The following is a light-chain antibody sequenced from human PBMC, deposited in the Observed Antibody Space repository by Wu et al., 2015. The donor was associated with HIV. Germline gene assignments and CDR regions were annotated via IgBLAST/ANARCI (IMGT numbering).Light chain of an antibody. Sequence: EIVMTQSPATLSVSPGERVTLSCRASQNIRSNLAWYQQKPGQAPRLLIYDTLNRATGIPARFSGNGSGTDFTLTISSLEPEDFAVYYCQQRSSWPLTFGGGTKVEIK. J-gene: IGKJ4*01. CDR2: DTL. CDR3: QQRSSWPLT. CDR1: QNIRSN. V-gene: IGKV3-11*01.